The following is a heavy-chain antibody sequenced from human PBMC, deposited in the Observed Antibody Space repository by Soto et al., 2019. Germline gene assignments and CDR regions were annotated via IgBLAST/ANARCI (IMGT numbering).Heavy chain of an antibody. J-gene: IGHJ6*02. CDR3: ARMLDRWEHYYYYGMDV. Sequence: QVTLKESGPVLVKPTETLTLTCTVSGFSLTNTRMGVSWIRQPPGKALEWLAHIFSNDEKSYSTSLKSRLTISKDTSKSQVVLTMTNMDPEDTATYYSARMLDRWEHYYYYGMDVWGPGTTVTVSS. D-gene: IGHD1-26*01. V-gene: IGHV2-26*01. CDR2: IFSNDEK. CDR1: GFSLTNTRMG.